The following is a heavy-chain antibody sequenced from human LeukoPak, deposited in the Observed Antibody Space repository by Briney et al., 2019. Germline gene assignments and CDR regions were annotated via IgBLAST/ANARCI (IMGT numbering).Heavy chain of an antibody. D-gene: IGHD4-17*01. CDR1: GGSISSTNW. CDR3: ARDRGPDYGGPGNYGMDV. V-gene: IGHV4-4*02. J-gene: IGHJ6*02. CDR2: VELSGRT. Sequence: SSETLSLTCGVSGGSISSTNWWTWVRQPPGEGLEWIGEVELSGRTNYNPSLESRVTISVDMSANHISLKLTSVTAADTAVYYCARDRGPDYGGPGNYGMDVWGQGTTVTVSS.